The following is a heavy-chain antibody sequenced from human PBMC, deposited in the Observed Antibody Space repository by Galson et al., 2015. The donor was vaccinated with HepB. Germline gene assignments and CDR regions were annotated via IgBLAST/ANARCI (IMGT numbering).Heavy chain of an antibody. D-gene: IGHD3-16*02. Sequence: CAISGDSVSSNSAAWNWIRQSPSRGLEWLGRTYYRSKWYNDYAVSVKSRITINPDTSKNQFSLQLNSVTPADTAVYYCARPHMITFGGVIVPDAFDIWGQGTMVTVSS. CDR3: ARPHMITFGGVIVPDAFDI. CDR1: GDSVSSNSAA. J-gene: IGHJ3*02. V-gene: IGHV6-1*01. CDR2: TYYRSKWYN.